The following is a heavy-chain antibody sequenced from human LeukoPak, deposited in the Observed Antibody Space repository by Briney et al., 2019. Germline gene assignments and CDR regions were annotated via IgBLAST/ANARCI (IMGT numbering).Heavy chain of an antibody. Sequence: PGGSLRLSCAASGFTFSGSAMHWVRQASGKGLEWVGRIKSKTDGGTTDYAAPVKGRFTISRDDSKNTLYLQMNSLKTEDTAVYYCIFVGYDSSGYYPDYWGQGTLVTVS. J-gene: IGHJ4*02. D-gene: IGHD3-22*01. CDR2: IKSKTDGGTT. CDR3: IFVGYDSSGYYPDY. V-gene: IGHV3-15*01. CDR1: GFTFSGSA.